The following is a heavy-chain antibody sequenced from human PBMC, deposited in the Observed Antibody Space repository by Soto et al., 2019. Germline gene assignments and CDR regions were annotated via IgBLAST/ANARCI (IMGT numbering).Heavy chain of an antibody. CDR1: GGPFSGYY. CDR2: INHSGST. J-gene: IGHJ6*02. CDR3: ARVGGSHFYYYYGMDV. Sequence: SETLSLTCAVYGGPFSGYYWSWIRQPPGKGLEWIGEINHSGSTNYNPSLKSRVTISVDTSKNQFSLKLSSVTAADTAVYYCARVGGSHFYYYYGMDVWGQGTTVTVSS. D-gene: IGHD1-26*01. V-gene: IGHV4-34*01.